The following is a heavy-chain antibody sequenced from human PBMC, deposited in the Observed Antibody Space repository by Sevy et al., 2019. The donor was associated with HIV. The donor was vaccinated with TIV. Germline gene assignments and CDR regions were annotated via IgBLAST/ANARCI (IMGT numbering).Heavy chain of an antibody. J-gene: IGHJ4*02. Sequence: GESLKISCAASGFTFSSYGMHWVRQAPGKGLEWVAVISYDGTNKYYADSVKGRFTISRDNSKNTLFLQMNSLRAEDTSVYYCAKGIAADGPYYFDYWGQGTLVTVSS. D-gene: IGHD6-13*01. V-gene: IGHV3-30*18. CDR2: ISYDGTNK. CDR1: GFTFSSYG. CDR3: AKGIAADGPYYFDY.